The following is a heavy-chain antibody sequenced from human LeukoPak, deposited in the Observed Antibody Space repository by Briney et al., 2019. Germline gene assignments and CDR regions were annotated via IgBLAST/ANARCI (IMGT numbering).Heavy chain of an antibody. CDR1: EFTYVRYA. J-gene: IGHJ6*03. CDR3: VRDPSYGSSWYYYMDV. D-gene: IGHD6-13*01. V-gene: IGHV3-48*01. CDR2: LRCSSFKI. Sequence: TGGSLRLSCAASEFTYVRYAMNWVREAPGEGLEWVSYLRCSSFKIGYAYSVKGRCPISRDKSKNSLYLQMDSLRVEDTAVYYCVRDPSYGSSWYYYMDVWGKGTTVTVSS.